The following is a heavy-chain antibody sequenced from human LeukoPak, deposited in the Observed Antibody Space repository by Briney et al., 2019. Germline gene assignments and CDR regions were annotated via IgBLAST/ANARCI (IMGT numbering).Heavy chain of an antibody. CDR1: GFTFSSYD. CDR2: ISGSGGST. J-gene: IGHJ4*02. CDR3: AILPGYSSGWYEVNY. V-gene: IGHV3-23*01. Sequence: QSGGSLRLSCAASGFTFSSYDMSWVRQAPGKGLEWVSAISGSGGSTYYADSVKGRFTISRDNSRNTLYLQMNSPRAEDTAVYYCAILPGYSSGWYEVNYWGQGTLVTVSS. D-gene: IGHD6-13*01.